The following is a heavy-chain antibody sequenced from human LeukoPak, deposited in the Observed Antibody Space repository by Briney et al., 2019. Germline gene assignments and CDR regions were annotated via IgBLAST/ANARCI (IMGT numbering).Heavy chain of an antibody. CDR1: GGTFSSYA. J-gene: IGHJ4*02. Sequence: ASVKVSCKASGGTFSSYAISWVRQAPGQGLEWMGWISAYNGNTNYAQKLQGRVTMTTDTSTSTAYMELRSLRSDDTAVYYCARDSSGYYYVYWGQGTLVTVSS. D-gene: IGHD3-22*01. CDR2: ISAYNGNT. V-gene: IGHV1-18*01. CDR3: ARDSSGYYYVY.